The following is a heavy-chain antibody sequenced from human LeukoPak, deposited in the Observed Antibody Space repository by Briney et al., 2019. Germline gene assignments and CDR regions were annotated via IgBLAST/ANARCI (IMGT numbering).Heavy chain of an antibody. CDR3: ARVTLYGESALDY. D-gene: IGHD4-17*01. Sequence: GRSLRLSCAASGFTFSNYGMHWVRQAPGKGLEWVALIWYDGNNKYYADSVKGRFTISRDNAKNSLYLQMNSLRAEDTAVYYCARVTLYGESALDYWGQGTLVTVSS. CDR1: GFTFSNYG. V-gene: IGHV3-33*01. CDR2: IWYDGNNK. J-gene: IGHJ4*02.